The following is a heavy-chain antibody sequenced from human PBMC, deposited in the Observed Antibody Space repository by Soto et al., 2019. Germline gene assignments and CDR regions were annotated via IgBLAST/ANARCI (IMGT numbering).Heavy chain of an antibody. J-gene: IGHJ4*02. V-gene: IGHV3-30*18. CDR3: AKGGRQWLVTSDFNY. D-gene: IGHD6-19*01. CDR2: VSHDGRNT. Sequence: VQLVESGGGVVQPGRSLRLSCAASGFTFSDYAMHWVRQAPGKGLEWVPVVSHDGRNTHYADSVKGRFTISRDSSKNTFSLEMTSLRAEDTAVYYCAKGGRQWLVTSDFNYWGQGALVTVSS. CDR1: GFTFSDYA.